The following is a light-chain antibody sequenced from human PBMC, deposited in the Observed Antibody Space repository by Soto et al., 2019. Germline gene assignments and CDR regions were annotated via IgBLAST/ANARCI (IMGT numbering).Light chain of an antibody. V-gene: IGLV2-14*01. Sequence: QSVLTQPASVSGSPGQSITISCTGTSNDVGGYNFVSWYQQHPDKAPKLMIYDVTNRPSGVSNRFSGSKSGNTASLTISGLQAEDEADYYCSSYTSISTYVFGTGTKVNVL. CDR3: SSYTSISTYV. CDR1: SNDVGGYNF. CDR2: DVT. J-gene: IGLJ1*01.